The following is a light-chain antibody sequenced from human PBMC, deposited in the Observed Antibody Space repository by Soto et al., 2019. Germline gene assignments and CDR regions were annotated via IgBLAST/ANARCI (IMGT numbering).Light chain of an antibody. CDR2: DAS. CDR3: QQYGSSVP. V-gene: IGKV3-20*01. J-gene: IGKJ4*01. Sequence: DIVLTQSPGTLSLSPGERATLSCRASQSVRSRYLAWYQQKAGQAPRLLIYDASRRATGIPDRFSGSGSGTDFTLTISGLEPEDFAVYDCQQYGSSVPFGGGTKVEIK. CDR1: QSVRSRY.